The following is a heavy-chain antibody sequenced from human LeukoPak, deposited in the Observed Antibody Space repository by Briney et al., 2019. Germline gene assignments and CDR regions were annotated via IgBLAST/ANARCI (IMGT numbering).Heavy chain of an antibody. D-gene: IGHD6-13*01. CDR2: IYYSGST. CDR1: GGSISSGGYY. Sequence: PSQTLSLTCTVSGGSISSGGYYWSWIRQHPGKGLEWIGYIYYSGSTYYNPSLKSRVTISVDTSKNQFSLKLSSVTAADTAVYYCARGGIAAAKYFQHWGQGTLVTVSS. V-gene: IGHV4-31*03. CDR3: ARGGIAAAKYFQH. J-gene: IGHJ1*01.